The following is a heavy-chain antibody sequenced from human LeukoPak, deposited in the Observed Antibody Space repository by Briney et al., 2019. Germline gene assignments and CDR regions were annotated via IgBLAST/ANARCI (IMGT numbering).Heavy chain of an antibody. Sequence: SETLSLTCTVSGGSISSSSYYWGWIRQPPGKGLEWIGSIYYSGSTYYNPSLKSRVTISVDTSKNQFSLKLSSVTAADTAVYYCARGRWLPVGFDPWGQGTLVTVSS. CDR3: ARGRWLPVGFDP. CDR1: GGSISSSSYY. CDR2: IYYSGST. V-gene: IGHV4-39*07. D-gene: IGHD5-12*01. J-gene: IGHJ5*02.